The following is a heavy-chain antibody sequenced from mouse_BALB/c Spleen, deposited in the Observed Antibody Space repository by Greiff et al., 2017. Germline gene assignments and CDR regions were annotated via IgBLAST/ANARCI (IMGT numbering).Heavy chain of an antibody. CDR3: ARGLNYDSHWYFDV. D-gene: IGHD1-1*01. J-gene: IGHJ1*01. CDR1: GFTFTDYY. V-gene: IGHV7-3*02. CDR2: IRNKANGYTT. Sequence: EVMLVESGGGLVQPGGSLRLSCATSGFTFTDYYMSWVRQPPGKALEWLGFIRNKANGYTTEYSASVQGRFTISRANSQSILYLQMNTLRAEDSDTYYCARGLNYDSHWYFDVWGAGTTVTVSS.